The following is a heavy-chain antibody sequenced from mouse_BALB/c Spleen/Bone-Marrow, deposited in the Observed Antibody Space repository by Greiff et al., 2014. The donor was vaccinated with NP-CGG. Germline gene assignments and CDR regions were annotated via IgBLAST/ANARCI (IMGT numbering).Heavy chain of an antibody. Sequence: VQLQQSGAELMEPGASVKISCKATGYTFSTYWIEWVKQRPGHGLEWIGEILPGSGTTNYNEMFKGKATFTADTSSNTAYMQLSSLTSEDSAVYYCARLITTGGFAYWGQGTLVTVSA. CDR2: ILPGSGTT. D-gene: IGHD2-4*01. V-gene: IGHV1-9*01. CDR1: GYTFSTYW. CDR3: ARLITTGGFAY. J-gene: IGHJ3*01.